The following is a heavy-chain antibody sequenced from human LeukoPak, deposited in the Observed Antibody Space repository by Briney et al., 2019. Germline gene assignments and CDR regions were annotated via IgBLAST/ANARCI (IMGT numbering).Heavy chain of an antibody. V-gene: IGHV4-39*01. CDR3: ARQVGATYFDY. CDR1: GGSISSSSYY. Sequence: SETLSLTCTVSGGSISSSSYYWGWIRQPPGKGLEWIGSIYYSGSTYYSPSLKSRVTISVDTSKNQFSLKLSSVTAADTAVYYCARQVGATYFDYWGQGTLVTVSS. J-gene: IGHJ4*02. CDR2: IYYSGST. D-gene: IGHD1-26*01.